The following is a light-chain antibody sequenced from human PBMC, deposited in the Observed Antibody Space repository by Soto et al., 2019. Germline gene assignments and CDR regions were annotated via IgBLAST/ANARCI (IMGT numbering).Light chain of an antibody. V-gene: IGKV3-15*01. Sequence: LMTQSPAILSVSPGERVTLSCRASQDVGINLAWYQQKPGHAPRLVVYGASTRATAFPARFSGSGSGTECTLTISSLQSEDLAVYYCHQYNYWPGTFGQGTKLEIK. CDR3: HQYNYWPGT. CDR1: QDVGIN. J-gene: IGKJ2*01. CDR2: GAS.